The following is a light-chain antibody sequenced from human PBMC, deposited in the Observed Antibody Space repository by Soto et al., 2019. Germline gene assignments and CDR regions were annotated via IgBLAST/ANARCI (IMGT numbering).Light chain of an antibody. CDR2: GAS. CDR1: QSVSRSY. Sequence: EIVLTQSPGTLSLSPGERATLSCRASQSVSRSYLAWYQQKPGQAPRLLIYGASSRATGIPDRFSGSGSGTDFTLTISRLEPEDFAVYYCHQYGSSPQTFGQGTKVDI. V-gene: IGKV3-20*01. CDR3: HQYGSSPQT. J-gene: IGKJ1*01.